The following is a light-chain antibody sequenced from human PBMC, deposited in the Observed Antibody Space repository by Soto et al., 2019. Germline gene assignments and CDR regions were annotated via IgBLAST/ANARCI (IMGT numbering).Light chain of an antibody. CDR3: SSFAGNNNLV. V-gene: IGLV2-8*01. CDR2: EVS. J-gene: IGLJ2*01. CDR1: SSDVGGYNY. Sequence: QSALTQPPSASGSPGQSVTISCTGTSSDVGGYNYVSWYQQHPGKAPKLMISEVSKRPSGVPDRFSGSKSGNTASLTVSGLQDEDEADYYFSSFAGNNNLVFGGGTKLTVL.